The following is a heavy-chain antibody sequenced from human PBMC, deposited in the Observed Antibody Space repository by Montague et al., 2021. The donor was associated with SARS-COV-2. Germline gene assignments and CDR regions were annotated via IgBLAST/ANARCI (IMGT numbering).Heavy chain of an antibody. Sequence: TLSLTCTVSGGPISSGGYYWSWIRQHPGKGLEWIGYIYYSGSTYYNPSLKSRVTISVGTSKNQFSLTLSSVTAADTAVYYCARLTAGYCSGGSCYWGTGFDYWGQGTLVTVSS. CDR2: IYYSGST. CDR1: GGPISSGGYY. J-gene: IGHJ4*02. D-gene: IGHD2-15*01. CDR3: ARLTAGYCSGGSCYWGTGFDY. V-gene: IGHV4-31*03.